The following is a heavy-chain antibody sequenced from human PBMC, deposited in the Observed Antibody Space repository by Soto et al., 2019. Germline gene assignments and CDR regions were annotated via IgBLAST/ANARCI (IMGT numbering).Heavy chain of an antibody. V-gene: IGHV4-31*03. Sequence: QVQLQESGPGLVKPSQTLSLTCTVSGGSISSGGYYWSWIRQHPGKGLEWIGYIYYSGSTYYNPSLKSRVTITVDTSKNQFTLKMSSVTAADTAVYYCASRGYSYGFSLGMDVWGQGTTVTVSS. D-gene: IGHD5-18*01. CDR1: GGSISSGGYY. CDR2: IYYSGST. J-gene: IGHJ6*02. CDR3: ASRGYSYGFSLGMDV.